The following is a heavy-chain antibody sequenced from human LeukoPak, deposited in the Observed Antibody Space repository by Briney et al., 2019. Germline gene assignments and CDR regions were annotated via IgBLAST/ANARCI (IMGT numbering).Heavy chain of an antibody. V-gene: IGHV4-59*01. D-gene: IGHD5-24*01. CDR2: IYYSGST. CDR3: AKDGPHGYNFDY. J-gene: IGHJ4*02. CDR1: GGSISSYY. Sequence: PSETLSLTCTVSGGSISSYYWSWIRQPPGKGLEWIGYIYYSGSTNYNPSLKSRVTISVDTSKNQFSLKLSSVTAADTAVYYCAKDGPHGYNFDYWGQGTLVTVSS.